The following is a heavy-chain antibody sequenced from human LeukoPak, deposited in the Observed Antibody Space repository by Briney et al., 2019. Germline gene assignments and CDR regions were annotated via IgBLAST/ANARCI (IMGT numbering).Heavy chain of an antibody. CDR3: ARQDLDAFDI. J-gene: IGHJ3*02. Sequence: SETLSLTCTVSGYSISSGYYWGWIRQPPGKGLEWIGSIYHSGNTYYNPSLKSRVTMSVDTSKNQFSLKLSSVTAADTAVYYCARQDLDAFDIWGQGTMVTVSS. CDR1: GYSISSGYY. V-gene: IGHV4-38-2*02. CDR2: IYHSGNT.